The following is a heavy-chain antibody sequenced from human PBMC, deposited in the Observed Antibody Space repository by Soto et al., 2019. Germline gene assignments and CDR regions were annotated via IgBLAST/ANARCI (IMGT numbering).Heavy chain of an antibody. D-gene: IGHD1-26*01. Sequence: GGSLRLSYATSGFPFSAFAMNWVRHAPGKGLEWVSGIGGSGASIYYADSVKGRFTISRDTSRNSLYLQLDSLRAEDTALYYCAKTRSVSGSYSSDGIDVWGQGTTVTVSS. J-gene: IGHJ6*02. CDR2: IGGSGASI. CDR3: AKTRSVSGSYSSDGIDV. V-gene: IGHV3-23*01. CDR1: GFPFSAFA.